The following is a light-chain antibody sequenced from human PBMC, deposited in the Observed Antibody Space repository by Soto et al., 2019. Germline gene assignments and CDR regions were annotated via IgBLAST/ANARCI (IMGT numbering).Light chain of an antibody. V-gene: IGLV1-44*01. CDR2: STD. Sequence: QSVLTQPPSASGTPGQSVTISCSGSSSNIGDNTVNWYQQLPGTAPKLLIYSTDQRSSGVPDRFSGSKSGTSASLAISGLQSEDEADYYCAVWDDSLDGVVFGGGTKLTVL. CDR3: AVWDDSLDGVV. CDR1: SSNIGDNT. J-gene: IGLJ2*01.